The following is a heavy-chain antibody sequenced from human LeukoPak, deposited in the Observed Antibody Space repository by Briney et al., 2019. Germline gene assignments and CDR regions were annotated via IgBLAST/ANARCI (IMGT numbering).Heavy chain of an antibody. CDR2: IIPIFGTA. Sequence: GASVKVSCKASGYTFIGYHMHWVRQAPGQGLEWMGRIIPIFGTANYAQKFQGRVTITTDESTSTAYMELSSLRSEDTAVYYCARGSVVVLDYWGQGTLVTVSS. V-gene: IGHV1-69*05. CDR3: ARGSVVVLDY. CDR1: GYTFIGYH. J-gene: IGHJ4*02. D-gene: IGHD3-22*01.